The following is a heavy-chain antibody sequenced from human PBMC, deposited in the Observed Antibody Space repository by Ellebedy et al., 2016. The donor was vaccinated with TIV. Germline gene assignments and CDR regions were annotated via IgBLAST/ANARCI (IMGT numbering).Heavy chain of an antibody. D-gene: IGHD3-10*01. CDR2: INPSGGST. J-gene: IGHJ4*02. Sequence: AASVKVSCKASGYTFSNYFVHWVRQAPGQGLEWMGIINPSGGSTTYAQKLQGRLTMTRDTSTSTVYMELRSLRSDDTAVYYCAREEDYYGSGSYLGFDYWGQGTLVTVSS. CDR1: GYTFSNYF. V-gene: IGHV1-46*04. CDR3: AREEDYYGSGSYLGFDY.